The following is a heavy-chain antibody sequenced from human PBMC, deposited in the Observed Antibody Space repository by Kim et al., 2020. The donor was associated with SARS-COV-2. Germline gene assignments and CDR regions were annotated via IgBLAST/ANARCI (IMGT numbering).Heavy chain of an antibody. CDR2: ISAYNGNT. CDR3: ARVIIDDYYGPGDYYYYGMDV. Sequence: ASVKVSCKASGYTFTSYGISWVRQAPGQGLEWMGWISAYNGNTNYAQKLQGRVTMTTDTSTSTAYMELRSLRSDDTAVYYCARVIIDDYYGPGDYYYYGMDVWGQGTTVTVSS. V-gene: IGHV1-18*01. D-gene: IGHD3-10*01. CDR1: GYTFTSYG. J-gene: IGHJ6*02.